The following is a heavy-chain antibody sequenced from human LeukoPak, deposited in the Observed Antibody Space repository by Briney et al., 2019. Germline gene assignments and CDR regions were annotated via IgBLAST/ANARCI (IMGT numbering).Heavy chain of an antibody. J-gene: IGHJ4*02. CDR3: AKERNRGYCSSTCCLSIDY. Sequence: GGSLRLSCAASGFTFSSYAMSWVRQAPGKGLEWVSAISGSAGSTYYADSVKGRFTISRDNSKNTLYLQMNSLRAEDTAVYYCAKERNRGYCSSTCCLSIDYWGQGTLVTVSS. CDR1: GFTFSSYA. V-gene: IGHV3-23*01. CDR2: ISGSAGST. D-gene: IGHD2-2*01.